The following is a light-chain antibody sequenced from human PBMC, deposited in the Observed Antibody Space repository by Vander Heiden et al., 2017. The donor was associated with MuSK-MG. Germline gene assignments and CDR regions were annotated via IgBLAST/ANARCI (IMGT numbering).Light chain of an antibody. CDR2: EDN. V-gene: IGLV6-57*03. CDR1: SGSIGTNY. Sequence: NFMLTQPHSVSGSPGKTVTISCTRSSGSIGTNYVQWYQQRPGSVPTTVIYEDNQRPSGVSDRFSGAIDISSNSASLTISGLKTEDEADYYCQSYDSTTQVFGGGTKLTVL. CDR3: QSYDSTTQV. J-gene: IGLJ3*02.